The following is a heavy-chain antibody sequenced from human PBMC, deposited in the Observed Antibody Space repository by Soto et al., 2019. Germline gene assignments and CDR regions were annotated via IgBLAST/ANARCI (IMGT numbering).Heavy chain of an antibody. Sequence: SETLSLTCAVSGGSISSSNWWSWVRQPPGKGMEWIGEIYDGGITNYNPALKGRGTISVDTSKNQVSLKLSSVTAADTARYFCAGYCSSSICPEDPFFAWEVCGQGTTVTVSS. CDR2: IYDGGIT. J-gene: IGHJ6*02. D-gene: IGHD2-2*01. CDR1: GGSISSSNW. V-gene: IGHV4-4*02. CDR3: AGYCSSSICPEDPFFAWEV.